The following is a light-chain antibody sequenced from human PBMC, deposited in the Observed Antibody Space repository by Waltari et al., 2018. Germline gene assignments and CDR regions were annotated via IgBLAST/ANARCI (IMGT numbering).Light chain of an antibody. CDR2: GAS. CDR1: QSISSN. Sequence: IVMTQSPATLSVFPGERATRSCRASQSISSNLAWYQQKPGQAPRLLIYGASTRATGIPDRFTGSGSGIEFTLTINSLQSEDFAVYYCQQYNNWPPDPTFGQGTKVEIK. J-gene: IGKJ1*01. V-gene: IGKV3D-15*01. CDR3: QQYNNWPPDPT.